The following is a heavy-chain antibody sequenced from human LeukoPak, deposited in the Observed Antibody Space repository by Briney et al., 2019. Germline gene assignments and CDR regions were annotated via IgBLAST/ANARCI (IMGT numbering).Heavy chain of an antibody. V-gene: IGHV1-8*01. CDR2: MNPNSGNT. J-gene: IGHJ4*02. CDR3: ARALYCSGGSCYSFGY. Sequence: ASVKVSCKASGYTFTSYDINWVRQATGQGLEWMGWMNPNSGNTGYAQKFQGRVTMTTDTSTSTAYMELRSLRSDDTAVYYCARALYCSGGSCYSFGYWGQGTLVTVSS. CDR1: GYTFTSYD. D-gene: IGHD2-15*01.